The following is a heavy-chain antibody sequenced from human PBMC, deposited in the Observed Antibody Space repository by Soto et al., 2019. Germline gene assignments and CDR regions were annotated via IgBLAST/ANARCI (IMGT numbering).Heavy chain of an antibody. CDR2: ISSSGSTI. Sequence: GGSLRLSCAASGFTFSSYEMNWVRQAPGKGLEWVSYISSSGSTIYYADSVKGRFTISRDNAKNSLYLQMNSLIAEDTAVYYCAREYYDFWSGYYRYYYGMDVWGQGTTVTVSS. D-gene: IGHD3-3*01. J-gene: IGHJ6*02. CDR3: AREYYDFWSGYYRYYYGMDV. CDR1: GFTFSSYE. V-gene: IGHV3-48*03.